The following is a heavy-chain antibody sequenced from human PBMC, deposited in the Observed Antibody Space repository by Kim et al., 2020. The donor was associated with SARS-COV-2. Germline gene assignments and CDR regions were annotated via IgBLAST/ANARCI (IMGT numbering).Heavy chain of an antibody. CDR2: ISYDGSNK. D-gene: IGHD5-18*01. CDR3: ASQRGYSYGQRAFDI. J-gene: IGHJ3*02. V-gene: IGHV3-33*05. CDR1: GFTFSSYG. Sequence: GGSLRLSCAASGFTFSSYGMHWVRQAPGKGLEWVAVISYDGSNKYYADSVKGRFTISRDNSKNTLYLQMNSLRAEDTAVYYCASQRGYSYGQRAFDIWGQGTMVTVSS.